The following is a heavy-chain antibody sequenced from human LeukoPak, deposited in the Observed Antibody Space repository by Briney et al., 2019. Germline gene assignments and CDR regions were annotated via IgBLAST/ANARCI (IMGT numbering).Heavy chain of an antibody. CDR1: GFSLSTSGMC. J-gene: IGHJ6*02. CDR3: ARIRNYYDSSGYPHDVVYYGMDV. D-gene: IGHD3-22*01. V-gene: IGHV2-70*11. Sequence: SGPTLVNPTQTLTLTCTFSGFSLSTSGMCVSWIRQPPGKALEWLARIDWDDDKYYSTSLKTRLTISKDTSKNQVVLTMTNMDPVDTATYYCARIRNYYDSSGYPHDVVYYGMDVWGQGTTVTVSS. CDR2: IDWDDDK.